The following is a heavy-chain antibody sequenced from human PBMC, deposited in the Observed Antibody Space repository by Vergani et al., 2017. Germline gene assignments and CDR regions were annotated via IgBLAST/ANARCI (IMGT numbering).Heavy chain of an antibody. CDR3: ARDLETTVDY. V-gene: IGHV4-59*12. Sequence: QVQLQESGPGLVKPSETLSLTCTVSGGSISSYYWSWIRQPPGKGLEWIGYIYYSGSTNYNPSLKSRVTISVDTSKNQFSLKLSSVTAADTAVYYCARDLETTVDYWGQGTLVTVSS. CDR1: GGSISSYY. J-gene: IGHJ4*02. CDR2: IYYSGST. D-gene: IGHD4-11*01.